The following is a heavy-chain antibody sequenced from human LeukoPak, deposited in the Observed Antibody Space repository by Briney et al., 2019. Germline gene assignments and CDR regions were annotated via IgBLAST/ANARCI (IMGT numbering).Heavy chain of an antibody. V-gene: IGHV3-74*01. D-gene: IGHD2-15*01. Sequence: GGSLRLSCAASGFTFSPYWMHWVRQVPGKGLVWVSRIKGDGSSRAYADFVKGRFTISRDNAKNTVYLQMNSLRAEDTAVYYCAREFQHTSGFDYWGQGALVTVSS. CDR3: AREFQHTSGFDY. J-gene: IGHJ4*02. CDR1: GFTFSPYW. CDR2: IKGDGSSR.